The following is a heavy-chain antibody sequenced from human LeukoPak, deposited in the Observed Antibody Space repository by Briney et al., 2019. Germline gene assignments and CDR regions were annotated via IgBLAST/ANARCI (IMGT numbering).Heavy chain of an antibody. Sequence: PSETLSLTCTVAGGSISSGGYYWSCIRQPPGKGLECIGYVYHSGSTYYNPSLKSRVTISVDRSKNQFSLKPSSVTAADTAVYYCARDDQLNLYCRGGSCYLLDAFDIWGQGTKVTVSS. CDR3: ARDDQLNLYCRGGSCYLLDAFDI. D-gene: IGHD2-15*01. CDR1: GGSISSGGYY. V-gene: IGHV4-30-2*01. CDR2: VYHSGST. J-gene: IGHJ3*02.